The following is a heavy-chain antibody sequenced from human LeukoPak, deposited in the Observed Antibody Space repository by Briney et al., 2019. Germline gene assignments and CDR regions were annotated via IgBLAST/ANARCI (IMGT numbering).Heavy chain of an antibody. CDR1: GYIFTGYY. Sequence: GASVKVSCRASGYIFTGYYMHWVRQAPGQGLEWMGGIIPIFGTANYAQKFQGRVTNTADESTSTAYMELSSLRSEDTAVYYCAKYSSGYYGLDYWGQGTLVTVSS. D-gene: IGHD3-22*01. CDR2: IIPIFGTA. CDR3: AKYSSGYYGLDY. J-gene: IGHJ4*02. V-gene: IGHV1-69*13.